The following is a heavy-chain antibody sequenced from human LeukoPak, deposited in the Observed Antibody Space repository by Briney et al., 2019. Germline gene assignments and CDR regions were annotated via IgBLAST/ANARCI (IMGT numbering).Heavy chain of an antibody. CDR3: ARGARKAFDY. CDR1: GGSFSGYY. V-gene: IGHV4-34*01. J-gene: IGHJ4*02. CDR2: INHSGST. Sequence: SETLSLTCAVYGGSFSGYYWSWIRQPPGKGLEWIGEINHSGSTNYNPSLKSRVTIPVDTSKNQFSLKLSSVTAADTAVYYCARGARKAFDYWGQGTLVTVSS.